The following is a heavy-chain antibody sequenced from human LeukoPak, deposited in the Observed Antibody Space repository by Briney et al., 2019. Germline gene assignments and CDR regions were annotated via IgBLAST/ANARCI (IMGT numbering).Heavy chain of an antibody. CDR1: GFTFSSYA. D-gene: IGHD3-10*01. CDR3: ARADYYGSGSYGLDY. V-gene: IGHV3-30*01. J-gene: IGHJ4*02. CDR2: ISYDGSNK. Sequence: PGRSLRLSCAASGFTFSSYAMHWVRQAPGKGLEWVAVISYDGSNKYYADSVKGRFTISRDNSKNTLYLQMNSLRAEDTAVYYCARADYYGSGSYGLDYWGQGTLVTVSS.